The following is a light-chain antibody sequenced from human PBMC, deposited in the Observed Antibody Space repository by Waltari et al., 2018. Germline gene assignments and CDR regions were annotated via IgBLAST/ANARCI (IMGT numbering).Light chain of an antibody. CDR3: AVWDTSLNPV. J-gene: IGLJ2*01. CDR2: ENN. CDR1: TSHIGKAN. Sequence: QSVLPQPPSVSAAPGQKVTISCPRSTSHIGKANVYWYQHLPGTTPNLLTYENNKRPSGIPDRFSGSKSGTSTTLGITGLQTGDEADYYCAVWDTSLNPVFGGGTKLTVL. V-gene: IGLV1-51*02.